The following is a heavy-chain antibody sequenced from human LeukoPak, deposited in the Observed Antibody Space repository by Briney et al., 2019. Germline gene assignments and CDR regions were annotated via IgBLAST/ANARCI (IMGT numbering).Heavy chain of an antibody. CDR1: RYTLTSYG. Sequence: ASLKVSCKPSRYTLTSYGISTVRQAPGQRLEWMGWISAYNGNTNYAQKLQGRVTMTTDTSTSTAYMELRSLRSDDTAVYYCARECLHYDFWSGYSGFLLDYWGQGTLVTVSS. CDR3: ARECLHYDFWSGYSGFLLDY. CDR2: ISAYNGNT. V-gene: IGHV1-18*01. J-gene: IGHJ4*02. D-gene: IGHD3-3*01.